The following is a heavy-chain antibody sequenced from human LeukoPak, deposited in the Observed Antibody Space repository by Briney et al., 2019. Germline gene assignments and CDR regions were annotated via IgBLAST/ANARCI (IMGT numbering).Heavy chain of an antibody. D-gene: IGHD3-22*01. CDR3: ATLNYYDSSGYYYWYFDL. V-gene: IGHV1-24*01. J-gene: IGHJ2*01. CDR1: GYTLTELS. CDR2: FDPEDGET. Sequence: ASVKVSCKVSGYTLTELSMHWVRQAPGKGLEWMGGFDPEDGETIYAQKFQGRITMTEDTSTDTAYMELSSLRSEDTALYYCATLNYYDSSGYYYWYFDLWGRGTLVTVSS.